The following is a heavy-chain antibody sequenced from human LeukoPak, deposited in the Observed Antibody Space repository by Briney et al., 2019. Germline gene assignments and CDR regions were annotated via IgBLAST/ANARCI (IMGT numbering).Heavy chain of an antibody. Sequence: GRSLRLSCAASGFTFDDYAMHWVRQAPGKGLEWVSGISWNSGSIGYADSVKGRFTISRDNAKNSLYLQMNSLRAEDTALYYCAKQMATIMRDDAFDIWGQGTTVTVSS. CDR1: GFTFDDYA. CDR2: ISWNSGSI. J-gene: IGHJ3*02. CDR3: AKQMATIMRDDAFDI. V-gene: IGHV3-9*01. D-gene: IGHD5-24*01.